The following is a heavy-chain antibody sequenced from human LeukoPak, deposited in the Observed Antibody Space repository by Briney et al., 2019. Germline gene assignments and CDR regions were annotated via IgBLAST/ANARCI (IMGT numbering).Heavy chain of an antibody. V-gene: IGHV3-30*02. Sequence: PGGSLRLSCVASGFTFSTYGMHWVRQAPGKGLEWVAFLRYDGSNQYYADSVKGRFTISRDNSKNTLYLQMDSLRAEDTAVYYCAKDRLQSNYYYMDVWGKGTTVTVSS. CDR2: LRYDGSNQ. J-gene: IGHJ6*03. D-gene: IGHD4-11*01. CDR3: AKDRLQSNYYYMDV. CDR1: GFTFSTYG.